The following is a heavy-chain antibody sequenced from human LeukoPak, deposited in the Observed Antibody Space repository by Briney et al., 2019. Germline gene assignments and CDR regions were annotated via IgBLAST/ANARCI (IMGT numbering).Heavy chain of an antibody. Sequence: SETLSFTCTVSGGSISSYYWTWIRQPPGKGLEWIGSMYHSGSTYYNPPLKSRVTISEDTSKNQFSLKLRSVTAADTAVYYCARGPRFGELLWHWFDPWGQGTLVTVSS. CDR1: GGSISSYY. CDR2: MYHSGST. J-gene: IGHJ5*02. CDR3: ARGPRFGELLWHWFDP. D-gene: IGHD3-10*01. V-gene: IGHV4-38-2*02.